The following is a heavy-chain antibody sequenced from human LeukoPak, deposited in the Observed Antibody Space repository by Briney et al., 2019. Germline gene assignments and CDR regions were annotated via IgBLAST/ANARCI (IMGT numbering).Heavy chain of an antibody. CDR1: GYTLTGYY. J-gene: IGHJ3*02. CDR2: INPNSGGA. V-gene: IGHV1-2*02. CDR3: ARECYDSNGRKYAFDI. D-gene: IGHD3-22*01. Sequence: ASVKVSCKASGYTLTGYYMHWVRQAPGQGLEWMGWINPNSGGANYAQKFQGRVTMTRDTSTAYMELSRLRSDDTAVHYCARECYDSNGRKYAFDIWGQGTMVTVSS.